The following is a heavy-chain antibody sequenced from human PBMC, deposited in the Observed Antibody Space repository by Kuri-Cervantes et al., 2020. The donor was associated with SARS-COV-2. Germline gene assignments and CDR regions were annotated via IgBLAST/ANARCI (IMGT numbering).Heavy chain of an antibody. CDR2: IYPGDSDT. CDR3: ARQSADCSSTSCYIDY. CDR1: GYSFTSYW. V-gene: IGHV5-51*01. D-gene: IGHD2-2*02. J-gene: IGHJ4*02. Sequence: GESLKISCKGSGYSFTSYWIGWVRQMPGKGLEWMGIIYPGDSDTRYSPSFQGQVTISADKSISTAYLQWSSLKASDTAMYYCARQSADCSSTSCYIDYWGQGTLVTVS.